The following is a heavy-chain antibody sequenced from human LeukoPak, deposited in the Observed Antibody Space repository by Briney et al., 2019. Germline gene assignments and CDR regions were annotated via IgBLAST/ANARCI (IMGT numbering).Heavy chain of an antibody. V-gene: IGHV1-24*01. J-gene: IGHJ5*02. CDR2: FDPEDGET. CDR1: GYTFTELS. D-gene: IGHD3-3*01. CDR3: ATDGRAGDFWSGYFPTNWFDP. Sequence: ASVKVSCKVSGYTFTELSMHWVRQAPGKGLEWMGGFDPEDGETIYAQKFQGRVTMTEDTSTDTAYMELSSLRSEDTAVYYCATDGRAGDFWSGYFPTNWFDPWGQGTLVTVSS.